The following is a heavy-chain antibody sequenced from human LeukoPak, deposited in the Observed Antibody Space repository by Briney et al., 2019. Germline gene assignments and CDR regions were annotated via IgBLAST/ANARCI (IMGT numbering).Heavy chain of an antibody. CDR3: ARTYYDILIGYHTGGYYYYMDV. J-gene: IGHJ6*03. D-gene: IGHD3-9*01. V-gene: IGHV1-2*02. CDR1: GYTFTGYY. CDR2: INPNSGDT. Sequence: GASVKVSCKASGYTFTGYYMHWVRQAPGQGLEWMGWINPNSGDTNYAQKLQGRVTMTTDTSTSTAYMELRSLRSDGTAVYYCARTYYDILIGYHTGGYYYYMDVWGKGTTVTVSS.